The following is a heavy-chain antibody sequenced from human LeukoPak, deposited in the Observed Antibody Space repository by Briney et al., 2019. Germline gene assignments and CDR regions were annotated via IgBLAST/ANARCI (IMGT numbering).Heavy chain of an antibody. CDR1: GGSITNTNY. Sequence: PSETLSLTCGVSGGSITNTNYWTWVRQPPGRGLEWIGEVNLQGSTNYNPSLMGRVAISVDKSENHISLQLTSVTAADTAVYYCAREGGPYRPLDYSGQGTLVTVSS. CDR3: AREGGPYRPLDY. J-gene: IGHJ4*02. V-gene: IGHV4-4*02. CDR2: VNLQGST.